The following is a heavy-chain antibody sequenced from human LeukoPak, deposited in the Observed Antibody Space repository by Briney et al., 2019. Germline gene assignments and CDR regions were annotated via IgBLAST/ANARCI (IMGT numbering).Heavy chain of an antibody. CDR1: GGTFSSYA. Sequence: GASVKVSCKASGGTFSSYAISWVRQAPGQGLEWMGGIIPIFGTANYAQKFQGRVTITADESTSTAYMELSSLRSEDTAVYYCARVPFTRATRGMDVWGQGTTVTVSS. CDR2: IIPIFGTA. V-gene: IGHV1-69*13. CDR3: ARVPFTRATRGMDV. J-gene: IGHJ6*02.